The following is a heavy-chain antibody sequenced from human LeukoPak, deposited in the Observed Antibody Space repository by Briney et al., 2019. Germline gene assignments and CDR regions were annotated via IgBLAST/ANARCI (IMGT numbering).Heavy chain of an antibody. V-gene: IGHV4-38-2*02. J-gene: IGHJ5*02. D-gene: IGHD6-25*01. CDR3: ARASGGWFDP. Sequence: SETLSLTCTVSGYSISSGYYWGWIRQPPGKGLEWIGSIYHSGSTYYNPSLKSRVTISVDTSNNQFSLKLSSVTAADTAVYYCARASGGWFDPWGQGTLVTVSS. CDR2: IYHSGST. CDR1: GYSISSGYY.